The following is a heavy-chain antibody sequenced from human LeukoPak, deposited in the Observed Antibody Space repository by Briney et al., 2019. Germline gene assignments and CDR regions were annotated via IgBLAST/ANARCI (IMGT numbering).Heavy chain of an antibody. CDR3: ARYGSGFDDC. J-gene: IGHJ4*02. D-gene: IGHD3-10*01. CDR1: GYSISSGYY. Sequence: SEPLSLTCGVSGYSISSGYYWGWIRQPPGKGLEFIGSIHHTGGTHHTPSLKSRVTLSMDTTRNQISLKLSFVTAADTAVYYCARYGSGFDDCWGQGTLVTVSS. CDR2: IHHTGGT. V-gene: IGHV4-38-2*01.